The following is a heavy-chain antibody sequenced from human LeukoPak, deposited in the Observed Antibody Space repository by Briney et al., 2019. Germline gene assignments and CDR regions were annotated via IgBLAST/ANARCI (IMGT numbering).Heavy chain of an antibody. D-gene: IGHD6-6*01. Sequence: PSETLSLTCSVSAASISDYYGSGIRLPPGRGLEWIGYIYYSGTTNYNPSLKSRVTISKDPSKNQISLKLTSVTHADTAVYYCARGSRLFDPWGQGILVTVSS. CDR3: ARGSRLFDP. J-gene: IGHJ5*02. V-gene: IGHV4-59*01. CDR1: AASISDYY. CDR2: IYYSGTT.